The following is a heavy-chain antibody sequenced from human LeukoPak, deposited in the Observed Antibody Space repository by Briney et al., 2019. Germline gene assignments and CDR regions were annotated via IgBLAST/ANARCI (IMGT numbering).Heavy chain of an antibody. CDR2: IIPIFGTA. V-gene: IGHV1-69*05. J-gene: IGHJ3*02. CDR3: ASYYGRPLIRDAFDI. Sequence: ASVKVSCKXSGGTLSSYAISWVRQAPGQGLEWMGRIIPIFGTANYAQKFQGRVTITTDESTSTAYMELSSLRSEDTAVYYCASYYGRPLIRDAFDIWGQGTMVTVSS. D-gene: IGHD3-10*01. CDR1: GGTLSSYA.